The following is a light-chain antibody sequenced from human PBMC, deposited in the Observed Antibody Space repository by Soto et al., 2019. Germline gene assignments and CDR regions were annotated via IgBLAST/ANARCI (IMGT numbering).Light chain of an antibody. CDR3: QSYDSGLGGLI. CDR2: GHS. Sequence: QSVLTQPPSVSGAPGQRVTISCTGSSSNIGAGFDVHWYRHLPGAAPKLLLSGHSHRPSGVPDRLSASRSGTSASLNVTGLQVEDEADYYCQSYDSGLGGLIFGAGTKLTVL. V-gene: IGLV1-40*01. CDR1: SSNIGAGFD. J-gene: IGLJ2*01.